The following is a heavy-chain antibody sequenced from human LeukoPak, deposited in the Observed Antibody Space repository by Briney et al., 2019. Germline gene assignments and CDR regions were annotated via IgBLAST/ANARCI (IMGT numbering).Heavy chain of an antibody. CDR2: INQSGST. CDR1: GGSFSGYY. CDR3: ARGSGWSKGSWFDP. Sequence: SETLSLTCAVYGGSFSGYYWSWIRQPPGKGLEWIGEINQSGSTNYNPSLKSRVTMSVDTSKNQFSLKLSSVTAADTAVYHCARGSGWSKGSWFDPWGQGTLVTVSS. V-gene: IGHV4-34*01. D-gene: IGHD6-19*01. J-gene: IGHJ5*02.